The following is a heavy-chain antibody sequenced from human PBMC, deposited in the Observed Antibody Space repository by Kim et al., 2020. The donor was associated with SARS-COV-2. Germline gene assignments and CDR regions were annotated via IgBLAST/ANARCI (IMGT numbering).Heavy chain of an antibody. CDR3: ARTGYSSGFFDY. CDR2: IMLTVSI. D-gene: IGHD6-19*01. V-gene: IGHV4-38-2*02. Sequence: SETLSLTCTVSGYSISSCYYCGCIWRAPGMGQKCRSRIMLTVSIRYNPFLKSRVTISLDTSKNQFSLKLSSVTAADTAVYYCARTGYSSGFFDYWGQGTLVTVSS. J-gene: IGHJ4*02. CDR1: GYSISSCYY.